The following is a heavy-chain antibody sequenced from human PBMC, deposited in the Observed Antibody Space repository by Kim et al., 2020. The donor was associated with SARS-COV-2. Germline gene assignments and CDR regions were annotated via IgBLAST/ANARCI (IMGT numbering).Heavy chain of an antibody. D-gene: IGHD4-17*01. J-gene: IGHJ6*02. CDR3: ARDRATGDYGPYYYGMDV. Sequence: GGSLRLSCAASGFTFSSYSMNWVRQAPGKGLEWVSYISSSSSTIYYADSVKGRFTISRDNAKNSLYLQMNSLRDEDTAVYYCARDRATGDYGPYYYGMDVWGQGTTVTVSS. CDR2: ISSSSSTI. V-gene: IGHV3-48*02. CDR1: GFTFSSYS.